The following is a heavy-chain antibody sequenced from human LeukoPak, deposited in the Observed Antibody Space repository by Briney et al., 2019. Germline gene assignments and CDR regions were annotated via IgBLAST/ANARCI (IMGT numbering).Heavy chain of an antibody. CDR3: AKDSTWLVQAGHFDC. CDR1: GFTFSSYG. D-gene: IGHD6-19*01. J-gene: IGHJ4*02. CDR2: ISYDGSNK. V-gene: IGHV3-30*18. Sequence: GRSLRLSCAASGFTFSSYGMHWVRQAPGKGLEWVAVISYDGSNKYYADSVKGRFTISRDNSKNTLYLQMNSLRAEDTAVYYCAKDSTWLVQAGHFDCWGQGTLVTVSS.